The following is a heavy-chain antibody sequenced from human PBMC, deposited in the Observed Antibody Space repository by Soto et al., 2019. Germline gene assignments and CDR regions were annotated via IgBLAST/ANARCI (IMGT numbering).Heavy chain of an antibody. CDR3: ARHVYNWNDGFDY. CDR2: IYPGDSDT. Sequence: PXESLRISGKGSGYSVTSYWIGWVRQMPGKGLEWMGIIYPGDSDTRYSPSFQGQVTISADKSISTAYLQWSSLKASDTAMYYCARHVYNWNDGFDYWGQGTLVTVSS. D-gene: IGHD1-20*01. V-gene: IGHV5-51*01. J-gene: IGHJ4*02. CDR1: GYSVTSYW.